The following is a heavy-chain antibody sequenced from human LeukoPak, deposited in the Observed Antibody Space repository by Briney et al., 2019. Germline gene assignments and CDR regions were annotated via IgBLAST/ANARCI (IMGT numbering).Heavy chain of an antibody. D-gene: IGHD1-20*01. Sequence: SETLSLTCTVSGGSLSSYYWSWIRQPPGKGLEWIGYIYYSGSTNYNPSLKSRVTISVDTSKNQFSLKLSSVTAADTAVYYCARHSNWNDLDYWGQGTLVTVSS. J-gene: IGHJ4*02. CDR1: GGSLSSYY. CDR2: IYYSGST. CDR3: ARHSNWNDLDY. V-gene: IGHV4-59*01.